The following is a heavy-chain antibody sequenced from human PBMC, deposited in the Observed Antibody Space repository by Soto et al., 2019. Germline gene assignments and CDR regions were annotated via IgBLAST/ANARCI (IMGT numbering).Heavy chain of an antibody. Sequence: PSETLSLTCAVSGGSISSSNWWSWVRQPPGKGLEWIGEIYHSGSTNYNPSLKSRVTISVDTSKNQFSLKLSSVTAADTAVYYCARVEGGPPDAFDIWGQGTMVTVS. D-gene: IGHD2-15*01. J-gene: IGHJ3*02. CDR2: IYHSGST. CDR3: ARVEGGPPDAFDI. CDR1: GGSISSSNW. V-gene: IGHV4-4*02.